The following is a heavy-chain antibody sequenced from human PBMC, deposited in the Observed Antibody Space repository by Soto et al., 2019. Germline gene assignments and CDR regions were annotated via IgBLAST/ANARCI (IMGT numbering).Heavy chain of an antibody. Sequence: ASVKVSCEVSGYTLTELSMHWVRQAPGKGLEWMGGFDPEDGETIYAQKFQGRVTMTEDTSTDTAYMELSSLRSEDTAVYYCATDPRGYVNWFDPWGQGTLVTVSS. J-gene: IGHJ5*02. CDR3: ATDPRGYVNWFDP. CDR1: GYTLTELS. CDR2: FDPEDGET. D-gene: IGHD5-12*01. V-gene: IGHV1-24*01.